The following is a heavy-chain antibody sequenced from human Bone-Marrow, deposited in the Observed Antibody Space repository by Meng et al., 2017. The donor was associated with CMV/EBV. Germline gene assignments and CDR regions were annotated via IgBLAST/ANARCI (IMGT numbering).Heavy chain of an antibody. J-gene: IGHJ3*02. CDR1: GFAFSTYG. Sequence: GESLKISCAASGFAFSTYGMHWVRQAPGKGLEWVAYIRYDGSDKYYADSVKGRFTISRDNSKNTLYLQMNSLRAEDTAVYYCAKDLGSTVVAARGLFDIWGQGTMVTVSS. D-gene: IGHD4-23*01. CDR2: IRYDGSDK. V-gene: IGHV3-30*02. CDR3: AKDLGSTVVAARGLFDI.